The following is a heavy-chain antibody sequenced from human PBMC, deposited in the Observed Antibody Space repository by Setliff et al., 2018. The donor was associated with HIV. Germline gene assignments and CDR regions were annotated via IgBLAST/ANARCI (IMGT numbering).Heavy chain of an antibody. D-gene: IGHD3-22*01. CDR2: IKSKTDGGTA. Sequence: PGGSLRLSCAASGFTFSNAWMNWVRQAPGKGLEWVGRIKSKTDGGTADYAAPVRGRFTFSRDDSKNTVYLQMNSLKTEDTAVYYCATAPGYYDSSPFDWCGPGTLVTVSS. CDR3: ATAPGYYDSSPFDW. CDR1: GFTFSNAW. J-gene: IGHJ4*02. V-gene: IGHV3-15*07.